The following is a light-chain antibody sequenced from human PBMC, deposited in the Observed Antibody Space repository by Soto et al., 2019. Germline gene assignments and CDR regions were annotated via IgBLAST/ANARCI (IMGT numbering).Light chain of an antibody. CDR3: CSYAGSSTSLYV. V-gene: IGLV2-23*01. Sequence: QSALTQPASVSGSPGQSITISCTGTSSDVGRYNLVSWYQQHPGKAPKLMIYEGSKRPSGVSNRFSGSKSGNTASLTISGLQDEDEADYYCCSYAGSSTSLYVFGTGTKLPVL. J-gene: IGLJ1*01. CDR2: EGS. CDR1: SSDVGRYNL.